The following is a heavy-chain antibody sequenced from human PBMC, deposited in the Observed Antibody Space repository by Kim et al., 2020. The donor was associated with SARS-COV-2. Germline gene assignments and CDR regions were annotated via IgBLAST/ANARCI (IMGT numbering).Heavy chain of an antibody. Sequence: DSVKGRLTISRDNSKNTLYLRMSSLRADDTALYYCAKTPTPDWRSAPGAFWGQGTLVTVSS. D-gene: IGHD3-9*01. J-gene: IGHJ4*02. CDR3: AKTPTPDWRSAPGAF. V-gene: IGHV3-23*01.